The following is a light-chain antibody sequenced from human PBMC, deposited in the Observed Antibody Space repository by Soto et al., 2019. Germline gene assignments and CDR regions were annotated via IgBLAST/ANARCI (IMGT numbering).Light chain of an antibody. CDR3: QHYDSVFTWT. CDR2: DAS. J-gene: IGKJ1*01. CDR1: QDIGTN. V-gene: IGKV1-33*01. Sequence: DIQMTQSPPSLYGSGGDRLSITCQSGQDIGTNLNCWQHKPGEVPKVLIFDASNLETGVPSRFTGSGSGTDFSLTISGLQPEDIAKYYCQHYDSVFTWTFGQGTKVEIK.